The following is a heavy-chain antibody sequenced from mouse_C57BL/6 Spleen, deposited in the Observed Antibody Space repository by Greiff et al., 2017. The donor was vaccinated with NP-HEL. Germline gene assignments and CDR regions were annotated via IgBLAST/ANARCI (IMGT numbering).Heavy chain of an antibody. CDR2: IDPCDSYT. CDR1: GYTFTSYG. V-gene: IGHV1-50*01. J-gene: IGHJ2*01. CDR3: ARSDYGNYLDY. Sequence: QVQLQQPGAELVKPGASVKLSCKASGYTFTSYGIPWVKQRPGQGLEWIGYIDPCDSYTNYNQKFKGKATLTVDTSSSTAYMQLSSLTSRDSAVYYSARSDYGNYLDYWGQGTTLTVSS. D-gene: IGHD2-1*01.